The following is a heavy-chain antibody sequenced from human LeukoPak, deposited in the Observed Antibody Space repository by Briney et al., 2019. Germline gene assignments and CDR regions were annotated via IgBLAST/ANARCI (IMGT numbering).Heavy chain of an antibody. CDR1: GYSISSGYY. J-gene: IGHJ3*02. Sequence: SETLSLTCTVSGYSISSGYYWGWILQSPGKGLEWIGSIYHSGSTYYNPSLASRVTISVDTSKNQFSLKLSSVTAADTAVYYCARVENLGINAFDIWGQGTVVTVSS. V-gene: IGHV4-38-2*02. CDR2: IYHSGST. D-gene: IGHD7-27*01. CDR3: ARVENLGINAFDI.